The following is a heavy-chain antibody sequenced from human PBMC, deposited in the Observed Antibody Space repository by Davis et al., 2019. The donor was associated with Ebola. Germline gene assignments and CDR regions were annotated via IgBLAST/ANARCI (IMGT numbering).Heavy chain of an antibody. Sequence: PGGSLRLSCKGSGYSFTSYWIGWVRQMPGKGLEWMGIIYPGDSDTRYSPSFQGQVTISADKSIRTAYLQWRSLKASATAMYYCARQGGYSSSGYGMDVWGQGTTVTVSS. J-gene: IGHJ6*02. CDR3: ARQGGYSSSGYGMDV. V-gene: IGHV5-51*01. D-gene: IGHD6-13*01. CDR2: IYPGDSDT. CDR1: GYSFTSYW.